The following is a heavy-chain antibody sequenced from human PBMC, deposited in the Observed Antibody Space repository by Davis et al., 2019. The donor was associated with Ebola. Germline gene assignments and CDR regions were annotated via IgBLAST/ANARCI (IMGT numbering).Heavy chain of an antibody. V-gene: IGHV3-43D*03. CDR1: GFTFHDYA. Sequence: PGGSLRLSCAASGFTFHDYAMHWVRQAPGKGLEWVSLISWDGRSTAYADSVRDRFSISRDNSRNFLYLQMNGLRAEDTALYYCTAYDSTFRNYWGQGTLVTVSS. D-gene: IGHD3-22*01. CDR2: ISWDGRST. J-gene: IGHJ4*02. CDR3: TAYDSTFRNY.